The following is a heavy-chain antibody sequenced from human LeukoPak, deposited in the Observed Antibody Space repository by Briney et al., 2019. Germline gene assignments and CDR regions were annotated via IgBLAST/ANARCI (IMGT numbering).Heavy chain of an antibody. Sequence: PSETLSLTCTVSGGSISSSSYYWSWIRQPPGKGLEWIGEINHSGSTNYNPSLKSRVTISVDTSKNQFSLKLSSVTAADTAVYYCARRFLTLDYWGQGTLVTVSS. V-gene: IGHV4-39*07. D-gene: IGHD3-3*01. CDR1: GGSISSSSYY. J-gene: IGHJ4*02. CDR3: ARRFLTLDY. CDR2: INHSGST.